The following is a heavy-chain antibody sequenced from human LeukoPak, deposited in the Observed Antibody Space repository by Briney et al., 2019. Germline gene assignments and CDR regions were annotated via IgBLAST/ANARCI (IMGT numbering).Heavy chain of an antibody. CDR2: INHSGST. CDR1: GGSFSGYY. Sequence: PSETLSLTCAVYGGSFSGYYWSWIRQPPRKGLEWIGEINHSGSTNYNPSLKSRVTISVDTSKNQFSLKLSSVTAADTAVYYCARGSRWFDPWGQGTLVTVSS. J-gene: IGHJ5*02. CDR3: ARGSRWFDP. V-gene: IGHV4-34*01.